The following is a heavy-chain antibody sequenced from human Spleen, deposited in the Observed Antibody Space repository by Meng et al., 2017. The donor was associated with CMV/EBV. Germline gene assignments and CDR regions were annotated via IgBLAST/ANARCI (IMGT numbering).Heavy chain of an antibody. CDR3: AKGGASWDTVMVVAAEDV. V-gene: IGHV3-11*04. D-gene: IGHD2-15*01. J-gene: IGHJ6*02. CDR1: GFTFSDYY. CDR2: ISKSATIT. Sequence: GGSLRLSCAASGFTFSDYYMSWIRQAPGKGLEWVSYISKSATITYYADSVKCRFTISRDNSKNSLYLQMNSLRAEDTAVYYCAKGGASWDTVMVVAAEDVWGQGTTVTVSS.